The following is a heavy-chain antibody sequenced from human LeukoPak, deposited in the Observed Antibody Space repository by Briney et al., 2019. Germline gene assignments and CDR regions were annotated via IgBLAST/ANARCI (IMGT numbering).Heavy chain of an antibody. Sequence: GGSLRLSCAASGFIFSSYFMSWVRQAPGKGLEWVANINEDGSAKYYVDSVKGRFTISRDNAKKSLSLQMNSLRVEDTAVYYCARAQLISMVADSWGQGILVTVSS. D-gene: IGHD3-10*01. CDR2: INEDGSAK. J-gene: IGHJ4*02. V-gene: IGHV3-7*01. CDR3: ARAQLISMVADS. CDR1: GFIFSSYF.